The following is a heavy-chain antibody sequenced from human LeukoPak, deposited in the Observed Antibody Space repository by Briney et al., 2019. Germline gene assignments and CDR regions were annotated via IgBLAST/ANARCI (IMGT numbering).Heavy chain of an antibody. CDR2: ISYDGSNK. D-gene: IGHD6-13*01. CDR1: GFTFSSHS. CDR3: ARDRSSSWALDY. V-gene: IGHV3-30*03. Sequence: GRSLRLSCVASGFTFSSHSMHWVRQAPGKGLEWVAIISYDGSNKYFADSVKGRFTISRDSSKNTLYLQMNSLRAEDTAVYYCARDRSSSWALDYWGQGTLVTVSS. J-gene: IGHJ4*02.